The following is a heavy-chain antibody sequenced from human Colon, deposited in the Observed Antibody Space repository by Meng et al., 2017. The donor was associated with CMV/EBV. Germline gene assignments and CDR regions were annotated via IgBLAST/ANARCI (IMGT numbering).Heavy chain of an antibody. CDR2: VYRDDST. J-gene: IGHJ6*02. D-gene: IGHD3-22*01. CDR3: ARKYYYDSSGFYRGGMDV. V-gene: IGHV3-53*01. CDR1: GFTFSSYS. Sequence: GESLKISCAASGFTFSSYSMNWVRQAPGKGLEWVSAVYRDDSTHYTDSVKGRFTISRDNSKNTLYLQMNSLRAEDTAVYYCARKYYYDSSGFYRGGMDVWGQGTTVTVSS.